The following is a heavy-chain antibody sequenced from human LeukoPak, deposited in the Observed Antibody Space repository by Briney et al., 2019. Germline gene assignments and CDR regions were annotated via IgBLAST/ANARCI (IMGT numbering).Heavy chain of an antibody. Sequence: GGSLRLSCAASGFTFSSNGMNWVRQAPGKGLDFIAYISSTGATIYYADSLKCRFTISRDNARNSLYLQMNSLRDEDTAVYFCARANSLMVRGVISYFDSWGQGTLVTVSS. CDR3: ARANSLMVRGVISYFDS. J-gene: IGHJ4*02. V-gene: IGHV3-48*02. D-gene: IGHD3-10*01. CDR1: GFTFSSNG. CDR2: ISSTGATI.